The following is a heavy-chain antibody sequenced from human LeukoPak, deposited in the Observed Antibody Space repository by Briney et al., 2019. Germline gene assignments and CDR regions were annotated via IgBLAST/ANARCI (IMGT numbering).Heavy chain of an antibody. CDR1: GFTLSSYA. V-gene: IGHV3-23*01. Sequence: GGSLRLSCAAFGFTLSSYAMSWVGQAPGKGLEWVSVISNSGGSTFYADSVKGRFTISRDNSKNTLYLQMNSLRAEDTAVYYCAKRASGSGTSLYYFDYWGQGTLVTVSS. CDR3: AKRASGSGTSLYYFDY. CDR2: ISNSGGST. D-gene: IGHD3-10*01. J-gene: IGHJ4*02.